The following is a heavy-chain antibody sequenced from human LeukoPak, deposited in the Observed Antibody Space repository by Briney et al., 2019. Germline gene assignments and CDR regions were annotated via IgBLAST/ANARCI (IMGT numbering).Heavy chain of an antibody. Sequence: SETLSLTCTVSGGSISSYYWSWIRQPPGEGLEWIGYIFFTGNTNYNPSLRSRVTISVDTSKNQFSLKLSSVTAADTAVYLCARQNPVRSSWFDYWGQGTLVIVSS. CDR1: GGSISSYY. D-gene: IGHD6-13*01. CDR2: IFFTGNT. V-gene: IGHV4-59*08. J-gene: IGHJ5*01. CDR3: ARQNPVRSSWFDY.